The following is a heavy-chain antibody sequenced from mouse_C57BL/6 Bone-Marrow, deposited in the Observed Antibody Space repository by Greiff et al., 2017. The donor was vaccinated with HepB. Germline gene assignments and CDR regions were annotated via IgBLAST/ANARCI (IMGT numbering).Heavy chain of an antibody. Sequence: QVQLKQSGAELARPGASVKLSCKASGYTFTSYGISWVKQSTGQGLEWIGEIYPRSGNTYYNEKFKGKATLTADKSSSTAYMELRSLTSEDSAVYFCARGITTVPWFAYWGQGTLVTVSA. CDR2: IYPRSGNT. D-gene: IGHD1-1*01. J-gene: IGHJ3*01. CDR1: GYTFTSYG. CDR3: ARGITTVPWFAY. V-gene: IGHV1-81*01.